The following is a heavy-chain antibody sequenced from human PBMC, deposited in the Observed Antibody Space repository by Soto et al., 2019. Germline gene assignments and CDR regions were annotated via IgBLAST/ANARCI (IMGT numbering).Heavy chain of an antibody. Sequence: EVQLVESGGGLVQPGGSLRLSCAGSGFTFGADWMSWVRQAPGKGLEWVANINRGGNDRYYVDSVKGRSTISRDNAKNSLYLQMNSLRAEDTAVYYCTRDLDTSGSAPISEYWGQGTLVTVSS. CDR2: INRGGNDR. D-gene: IGHD3-22*01. CDR1: GFTFGADW. V-gene: IGHV3-7*03. J-gene: IGHJ4*02. CDR3: TRDLDTSGSAPISEY.